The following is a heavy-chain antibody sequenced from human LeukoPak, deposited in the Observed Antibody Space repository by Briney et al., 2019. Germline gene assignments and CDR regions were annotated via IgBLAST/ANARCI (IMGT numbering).Heavy chain of an antibody. J-gene: IGHJ4*02. D-gene: IGHD3-22*01. V-gene: IGHV4-59*02. Sequence: SETLSLTCVVSGGSVSGYYWGWIRQPPGRGLEWIGYVYYSGSTNYNPSFKSRVTISVDTSKNQFSLKLSSVTAADTAVYYCARALGYYDSSGRYFDYWGQGTLVTVSS. CDR2: VYYSGST. CDR3: ARALGYYDSSGRYFDY. CDR1: GGSVSGYY.